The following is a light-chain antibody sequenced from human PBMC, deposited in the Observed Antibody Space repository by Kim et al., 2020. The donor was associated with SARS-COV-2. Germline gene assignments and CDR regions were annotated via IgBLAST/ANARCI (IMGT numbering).Light chain of an antibody. CDR2: EDA. Sequence: SYELTQPPAVSVLAGQTASITCSGDKLDNKYVSWYQQKAGQSPVLVIYEDAKRPPGILERFSGSSSGSTATLTISGTQATDEADYYCQAWDSGVVFGGGT. CDR3: QAWDSGVV. CDR1: KLDNKY. J-gene: IGLJ2*01. V-gene: IGLV3-1*01.